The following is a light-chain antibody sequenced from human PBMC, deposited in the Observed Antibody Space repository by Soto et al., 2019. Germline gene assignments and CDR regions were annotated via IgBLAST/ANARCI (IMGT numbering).Light chain of an antibody. CDR3: SSFAGSYSPYV. CDR1: ISDFVVYNY. Sequence: QSVLTQPASVSGSPGQSITISCSGTISDFVVYNYVSWYQQHPGKAPKLMLYGVSKRPSGVSNRFSGSKSGNTASLTVSGLRPEDEADYFCSSFAGSYSPYVFGTGTKLTVL. V-gene: IGLV2-14*01. CDR2: GVS. J-gene: IGLJ1*01.